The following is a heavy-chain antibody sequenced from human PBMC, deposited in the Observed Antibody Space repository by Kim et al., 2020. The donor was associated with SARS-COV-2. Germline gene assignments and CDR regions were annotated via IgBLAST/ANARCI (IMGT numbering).Heavy chain of an antibody. V-gene: IGHV3-9*01. Sequence: AASLKGRFTSSRDNAKNSLYLQMNSLRAEDTALYYCAKDMRRDGSDFDYWGQGTLVTVSS. J-gene: IGHJ4*02. D-gene: IGHD5-12*01. CDR3: AKDMRRDGSDFDY.